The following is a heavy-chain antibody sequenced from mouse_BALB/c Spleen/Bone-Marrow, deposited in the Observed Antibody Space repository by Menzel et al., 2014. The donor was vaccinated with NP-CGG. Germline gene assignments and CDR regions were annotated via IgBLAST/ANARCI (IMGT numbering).Heavy chain of an antibody. CDR2: ILPGSGST. Sequence: VQLQQSGAEVMKSGASVKISCRATGYRFSSFWIEWIKQRPGHGLEWIGKILPGSGSTNYNEKFKGKATLSADTSSNIAYMQLSSLTSEDSAVYFCAREGAFYGNPFDFWGQGTTLTVSS. D-gene: IGHD2-10*01. CDR1: GYRFSSFW. J-gene: IGHJ2*01. V-gene: IGHV1-9*01. CDR3: AREGAFYGNPFDF.